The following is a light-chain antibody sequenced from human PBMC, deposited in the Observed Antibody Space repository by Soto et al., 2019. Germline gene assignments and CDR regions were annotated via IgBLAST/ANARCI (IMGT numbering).Light chain of an antibody. Sequence: SLRYWLAWFQQKAGKAPKLLIYEASRVESGVPSRISGSGSGTEFTLTISSLQPDDFATYYCQQYTSYPWTFGQG. CDR1: SLRYW. CDR2: EAS. CDR3: QQYTSYPWT. J-gene: IGKJ1*01. V-gene: IGKV1-5*03.